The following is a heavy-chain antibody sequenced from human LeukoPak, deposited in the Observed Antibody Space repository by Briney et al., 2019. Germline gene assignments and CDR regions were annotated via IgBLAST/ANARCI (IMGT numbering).Heavy chain of an antibody. V-gene: IGHV5-51*01. CDR2: IYTSDSDT. J-gene: IGHJ3*02. CDR1: GSTFTNYW. CDR3: ARTGYSSGWYGGFDI. Sequence: GEPLKISCQASGSTFTNYWSAWVRQLPGKGLEWMGMIYTSDSDTRYSPSFQGQVTISADKSISTAYLQWSSLKASDTAMYYCARTGYSSGWYGGFDIWGQGTMVTVSS. D-gene: IGHD6-19*01.